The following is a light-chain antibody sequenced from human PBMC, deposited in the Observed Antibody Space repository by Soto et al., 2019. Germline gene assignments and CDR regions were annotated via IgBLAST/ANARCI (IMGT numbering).Light chain of an antibody. CDR3: HQASSFPRT. CDR1: QVISAW. J-gene: IGKJ4*01. CDR2: KGT. V-gene: IGKV1-12*01. Sequence: DIQMTQSPSSVYASVGDTVTITCRASQVISAWWAWYQQKPGRAPRLLIYKGTNLEVGVPPRFSGSASATDFTFTLTITNLQPDDFATYYCHQASSFPRTFGGGTKVEN.